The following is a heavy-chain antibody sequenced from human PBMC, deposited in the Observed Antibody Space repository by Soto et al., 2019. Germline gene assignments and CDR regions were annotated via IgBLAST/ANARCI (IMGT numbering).Heavy chain of an antibody. Sequence: EVQLVESGGGLVKPGGSLRLSCAASGFTFSSYSMNWVRQAPGKGLEWVSSISSSSSYIYYADSVKGRFTISRDNAKNSLYLQMNSLRAEDTAVYYCARVEYSSQADDYWGQGTLVTVPS. J-gene: IGHJ4*02. V-gene: IGHV3-21*01. CDR2: ISSSSSYI. D-gene: IGHD6-6*01. CDR1: GFTFSSYS. CDR3: ARVEYSSQADDY.